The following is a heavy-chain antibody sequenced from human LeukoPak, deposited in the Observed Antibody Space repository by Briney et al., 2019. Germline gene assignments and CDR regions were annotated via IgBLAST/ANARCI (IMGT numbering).Heavy chain of an antibody. CDR2: ISAYNGNT. Sequence: ASVKVSCKASGYTFTSYGISWVRQAPGQGLEWMGWISAYNGNTNYAQKLQGRVTMTTDTSTSTAYMELRSLRSDDTAVYYCASIHPGSSSEYNWSDPWGQGTLVTVSS. D-gene: IGHD6-6*01. CDR3: ASIHPGSSSEYNWSDP. CDR1: GYTFTSYG. J-gene: IGHJ5*02. V-gene: IGHV1-18*01.